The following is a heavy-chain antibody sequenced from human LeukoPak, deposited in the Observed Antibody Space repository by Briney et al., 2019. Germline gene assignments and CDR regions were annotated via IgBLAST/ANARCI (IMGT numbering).Heavy chain of an antibody. CDR3: ARGRYGWLPFDY. CDR2: IYYSGST. J-gene: IGHJ4*02. V-gene: IGHV4-59*01. D-gene: IGHD3-16*01. Sequence: PSETLSLTCTVSGGSISSYYWSWIRQPPGKGLEWIGYIYYSGSTNHNPSLKSRVTISVDTSKNQFTLKLSAVTAADTAVYYCARGRYGWLPFDYWGQGTLVTVSS. CDR1: GGSISSYY.